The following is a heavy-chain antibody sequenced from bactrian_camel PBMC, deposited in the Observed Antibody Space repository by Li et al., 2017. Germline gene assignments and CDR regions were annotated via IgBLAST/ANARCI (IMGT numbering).Heavy chain of an antibody. CDR3: AVDGPVAFCSDYPSDFGG. J-gene: IGHJ6*01. CDR1: GYTFSPFG. Sequence: QLVESGGGLAQPRGSLRLSCATSGYTFSPFGIGWVRQSPGKGLEWVSSISGGGMTYYADSVKGRFTISKDVAKDTLDLRMTSLKPEDSGMYYCAVDGPVAFCSDYPSDFGGWGKGTQVTVS. V-gene: IGHV3S40*01. D-gene: IGHD2*01. CDR2: ISGGGMT.